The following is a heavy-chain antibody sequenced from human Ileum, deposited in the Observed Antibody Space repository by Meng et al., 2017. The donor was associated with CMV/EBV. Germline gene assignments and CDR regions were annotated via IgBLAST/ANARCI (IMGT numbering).Heavy chain of an antibody. Sequence: SETLSLTCTVSGGSINEHYWNWIRQPPGKGLEWIGEIHYSGSTNYNPSLERRVTLSVDTSKNQFSLKLKSVTSADTAVYCCAFSLSSDPNSKYYFDYWGPGKLVTVSS. J-gene: IGHJ4*02. V-gene: IGHV4-59*11. CDR1: GGSINEHY. CDR2: IHYSGST. D-gene: IGHD1-1*01. CDR3: AFSLSSDPNSKYYFDY.